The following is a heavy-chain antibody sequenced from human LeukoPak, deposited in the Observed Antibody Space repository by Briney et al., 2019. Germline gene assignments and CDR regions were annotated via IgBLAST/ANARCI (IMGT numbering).Heavy chain of an antibody. CDR2: ISSSGSTI. CDR1: GFTFSDYY. V-gene: IGHV3-11*04. D-gene: IGHD3-10*02. J-gene: IGHJ6*04. CDR3: AELGITMIGGV. Sequence: GGSLRLSCAASGFTFSDYYISWIRQAPGKGLGWVSYISSSGSTIYYADSMKGRFTISRDNAKNSLYLQMNSLRAEDTAVYYCAELGITMIGGVWGKGTTVTISS.